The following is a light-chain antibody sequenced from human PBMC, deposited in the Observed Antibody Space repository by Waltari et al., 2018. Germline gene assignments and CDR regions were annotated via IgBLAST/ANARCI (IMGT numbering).Light chain of an antibody. V-gene: IGKV1-5*01. CDR3: QQSYTTPFT. CDR2: DAS. CDR1: QSISSW. Sequence: DIQMTQSPSTLSASVGDRVTLTCRASQSISSWLAWYQQKPGKAPKLLIYDASSLESGVPSRFSGSGSGTEFTLTISSLQPDDSATYYCQQSYTTPFTFGPGTKVDLK. J-gene: IGKJ3*01.